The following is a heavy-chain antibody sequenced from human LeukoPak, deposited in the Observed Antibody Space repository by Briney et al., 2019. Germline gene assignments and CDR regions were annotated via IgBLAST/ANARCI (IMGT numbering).Heavy chain of an antibody. V-gene: IGHV4-39*07. Sequence: PSETLSLTCTVSGGSINDITYYWGWIRQPPGKGLEWIGSIYYSGSTYYNPSLKSRVTISVDTSKNQFSLKLSSVTAADTAVYYCARVGRDGYNYYFDYWGQGTLVTVSS. CDR3: ARVGRDGYNYYFDY. D-gene: IGHD5-24*01. J-gene: IGHJ4*02. CDR2: IYYSGST. CDR1: GGSINDITYY.